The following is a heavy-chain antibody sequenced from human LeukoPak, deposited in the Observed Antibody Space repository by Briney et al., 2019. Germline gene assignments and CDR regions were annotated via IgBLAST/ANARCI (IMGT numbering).Heavy chain of an antibody. D-gene: IGHD3-22*01. J-gene: IGHJ3*02. Sequence: GGSLRLSCAASGFTFSSYWMHWVRQAPGKGLVGVSRINSDGSSTIYADSVKGRFTISRDNAKNTLYLQMNSLRAEDTAVYYCARVSLYYYDSSGYQDAFDIWGQGTMVTVSS. V-gene: IGHV3-74*01. CDR1: GFTFSSYW. CDR2: INSDGSST. CDR3: ARVSLYYYDSSGYQDAFDI.